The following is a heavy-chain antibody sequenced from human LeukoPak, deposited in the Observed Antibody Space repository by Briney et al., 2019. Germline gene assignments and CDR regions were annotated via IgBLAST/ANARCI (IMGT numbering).Heavy chain of an antibody. V-gene: IGHV4-61*02. CDR2: IYTSGST. CDR3: ARIPASGSYYY. D-gene: IGHD1-26*01. J-gene: IGHJ4*02. Sequence: PSETLSLTCTVSGGSISIGNYYWSWIRQPAGKGLEWIGRIYTSGSTNYNPSLTSRVTISVDTSKNQFSLNLSSVTAADTAVYYCARIPASGSYYYWGQGTLVTVSS. CDR1: GGSISIGNYY.